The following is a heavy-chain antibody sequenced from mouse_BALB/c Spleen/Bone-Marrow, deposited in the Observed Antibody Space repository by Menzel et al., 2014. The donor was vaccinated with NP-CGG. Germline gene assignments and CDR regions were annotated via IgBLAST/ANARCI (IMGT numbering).Heavy chain of an antibody. V-gene: IGHV5-6-5*01. CDR3: ARGLYDGYEDWCFDV. Sequence: EVQLVESGGGLVKPGGSLKLSCAASGFTFSSYAMSWVRQTPEKRLEWVASITSGGSTYYPDSVKGRFTISRDNARNILYLQMSSLRSEDTAMYYCARGLYDGYEDWCFDVWGAGTTVTVSS. CDR2: ITSGGST. J-gene: IGHJ1*01. D-gene: IGHD2-3*01. CDR1: GFTFSSYA.